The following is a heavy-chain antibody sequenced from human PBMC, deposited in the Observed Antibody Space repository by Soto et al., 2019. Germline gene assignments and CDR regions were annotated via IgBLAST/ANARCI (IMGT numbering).Heavy chain of an antibody. CDR1: GYSFTSYW. Sequence: LGESLKISCKGSGYSFTSYWIGWVRQMPGKGLEWMGIIYPGDSDTRYSPSFQGQVTISADKYISTAYLQRSSLKASDTAMYYCARIDGSGSDYYYGLDVWGQGNTVTVSS. V-gene: IGHV5-51*01. J-gene: IGHJ6*02. CDR3: ARIDGSGSDYYYGLDV. CDR2: IYPGDSDT. D-gene: IGHD3-10*01.